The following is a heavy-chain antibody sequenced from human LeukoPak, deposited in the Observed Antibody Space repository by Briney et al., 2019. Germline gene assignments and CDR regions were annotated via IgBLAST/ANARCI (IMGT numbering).Heavy chain of an antibody. V-gene: IGHV3-48*03. Sequence: GGSLRLSCAASGFTFINYAMSWVRQAPGKGLEWVSYISSSGSTIYYADSVKGRFTISRDNAKNSLYLQRNSLRAEDTAVYYCARGSEIVGASTGYWYFDLWGRGTLVTVSS. J-gene: IGHJ2*01. CDR2: ISSSGSTI. CDR3: ARGSEIVGASTGYWYFDL. D-gene: IGHD1-26*01. CDR1: GFTFINYA.